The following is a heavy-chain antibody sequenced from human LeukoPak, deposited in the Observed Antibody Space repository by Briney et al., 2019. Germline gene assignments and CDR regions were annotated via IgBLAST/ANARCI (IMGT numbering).Heavy chain of an antibody. D-gene: IGHD6-19*01. V-gene: IGHV4-59*08. J-gene: IGHJ4*02. CDR2: VYYSGST. CDR1: GASISSYY. CDR3: AACRQWLVILDY. Sequence: PSETLSLTCTVSGASISSYYWSWIRQPPGKGLEWIGYVYYSGSTNYNPSLKSRVSISVDTSKNQFSLNLSSVTAADTAVYYCAACRQWLVILDYWGQGTLVTVSS.